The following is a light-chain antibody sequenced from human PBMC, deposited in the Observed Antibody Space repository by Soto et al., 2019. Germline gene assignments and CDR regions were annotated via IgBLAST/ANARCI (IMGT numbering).Light chain of an antibody. J-gene: IGLJ2*01. V-gene: IGLV2-14*01. CDR1: SSDVGGYNY. CDR2: EVS. Sequence: QSVLTQPASVSGSPGQSITISCTGTSSDVGGYNYVSWYQQHPGKAPKLMIYEVSNRPSGVSNRCSGSKSGNTASLTISGLQAEDEGDYYCSSYTSSSTLVVFGGGTQLTVL. CDR3: SSYTSSSTLVV.